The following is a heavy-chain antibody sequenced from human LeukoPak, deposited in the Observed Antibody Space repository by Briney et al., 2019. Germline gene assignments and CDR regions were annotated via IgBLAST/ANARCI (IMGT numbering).Heavy chain of an antibody. CDR1: GFTFSTYW. D-gene: IGHD1-26*01. CDR2: ITSSNNYI. CDR3: VTTWGAHYWYFDL. J-gene: IGHJ2*01. Sequence: GGSLTLSCAASGFTFSTYWMNWVRQAPGKGLEWVSSITSSNNYIYYADSMKGRFTISRDNAKNSLYLQMNSLRAEDTAVYYCVTTWGAHYWYFDLWGRGALVTVSS. V-gene: IGHV3-21*01.